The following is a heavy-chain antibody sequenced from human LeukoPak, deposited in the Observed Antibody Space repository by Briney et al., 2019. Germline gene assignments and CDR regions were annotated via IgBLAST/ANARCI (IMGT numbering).Heavy chain of an antibody. J-gene: IGHJ5*02. CDR2: IITIFGTA. CDR1: GGTFSSYA. CDR3: ARDDGSSGYYHRIWFDP. D-gene: IGHD3-22*01. V-gene: IGHV1-69*05. Sequence: SVKVSCKASGGTFSSYAISWVRQAPGQGLEWMGGIITIFGTANYAQKFQGRVTITTDESTSTAYMELSSLRSEDTAVYYCARDDGSSGYYHRIWFDPWGQEPWSPTPQ.